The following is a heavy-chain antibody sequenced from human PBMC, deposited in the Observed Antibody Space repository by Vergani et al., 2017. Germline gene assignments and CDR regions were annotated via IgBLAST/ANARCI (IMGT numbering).Heavy chain of an antibody. J-gene: IGHJ6*03. CDR3: ARDTPYNPLYYYYYMDV. V-gene: IGHV6-1*01. D-gene: IGHD1-14*01. Sequence: QVQLQQSGPGLVKPSQTLSLTCAISGDSVSSNSAAWNWIRQSPSRGLEWLGRTYYRSKWYNDYSVSVKSRITINPDTSKNQFSLQRNSVTPEDTAVYYCARDTPYNPLYYYYYMDVWGKGTTVTVSS. CDR1: GDSVSSNSAA. CDR2: TYYRSKWYN.